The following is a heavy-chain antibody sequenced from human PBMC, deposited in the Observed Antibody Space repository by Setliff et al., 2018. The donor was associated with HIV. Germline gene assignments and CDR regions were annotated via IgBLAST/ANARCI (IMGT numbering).Heavy chain of an antibody. D-gene: IGHD2-21*02. J-gene: IGHJ5*01. CDR3: ASDAGTRIEESGDAYTWIDS. V-gene: IGHV4-4*07. Sequence: SETLSLTCTVSGGSLSATHWWTWIRQPAGRGPQWIGRIFVAGGTKYNPSLKTRVTISLNASKNQFSLTLTAVTAAATAVYYCASDAGTRIEESGDAYTWIDSWGQGTLVTVSS. CDR1: GGSLSATHW. CDR2: IFVAGGT.